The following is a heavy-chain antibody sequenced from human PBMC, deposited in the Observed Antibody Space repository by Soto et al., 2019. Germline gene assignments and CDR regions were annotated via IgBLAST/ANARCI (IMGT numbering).Heavy chain of an antibody. CDR2: IYWVDDM. Sequence: QITLKESGPTLVKPTQTLTLTCTFSGFSLSTYGVGVAWIRQPTGKALEWLALIYWVDDMRYSPSLRDRPTVPKDTSKTQVVLTVTTVDPIDTGTYYCGHSGLTSLGDYWGQGTAVTVSS. V-gene: IGHV2-5*02. J-gene: IGHJ4*02. CDR3: GHSGLTSLGDY. D-gene: IGHD2-2*01. CDR1: GFSLSTYGVG.